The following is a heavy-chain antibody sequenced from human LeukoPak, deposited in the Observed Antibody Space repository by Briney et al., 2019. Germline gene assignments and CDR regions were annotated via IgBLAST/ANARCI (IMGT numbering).Heavy chain of an antibody. J-gene: IGHJ5*02. V-gene: IGHV1-2*02. Sequence: GASVKVSCKASGYTFTGHSMYWVRQAPGQGLEWMGWIKPNSGGTNYAQKFQGRVTMTRDTSISTGYMELSRLRSDDTAVYYCARAPIAVTHIVEMNWFDPWGQGTLVTVSS. D-gene: IGHD5-12*01. CDR2: IKPNSGGT. CDR1: GYTFTGHS. CDR3: ARAPIAVTHIVEMNWFDP.